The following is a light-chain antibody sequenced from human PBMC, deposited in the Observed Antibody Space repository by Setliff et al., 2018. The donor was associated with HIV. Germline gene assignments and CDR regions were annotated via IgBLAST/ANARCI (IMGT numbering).Light chain of an antibody. V-gene: IGLV2-18*03. CDR1: SSDVGGYNR. CDR3: SSYTSSSTPYV. J-gene: IGLJ1*01. CDR2: DVS. Sequence: QSALTQPPSVSGSPGQSVTISCTGTSSDVGGYNRVSWYQQPPGTAPKLMIYDVSSRPSGVPDRFSGSKSGYTASLTTSGLQAEDEADYYCSSYTSSSTPYVFGTGTKVTVL.